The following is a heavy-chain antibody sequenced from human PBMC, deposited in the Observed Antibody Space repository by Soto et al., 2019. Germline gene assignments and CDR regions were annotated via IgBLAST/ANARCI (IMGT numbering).Heavy chain of an antibody. CDR3: ASWHLQEHAYDI. Sequence: VASGGGLIQPGESLRLSCAAFGFTVSGKKYMAWVRQPPGKGLEWVSALYDVDGTYYADSVKGRFTTSSDSSRTIVYLQIHSLRPDDTAVYFCASWHLQEHAYDIWGQGTTVTVSS. D-gene: IGHD1-1*01. CDR2: LYDVDGT. CDR1: GFTVSGKKY. J-gene: IGHJ3*02. V-gene: IGHV3-53*01.